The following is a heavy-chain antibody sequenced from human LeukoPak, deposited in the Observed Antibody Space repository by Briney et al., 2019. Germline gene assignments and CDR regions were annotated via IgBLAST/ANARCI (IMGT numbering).Heavy chain of an antibody. J-gene: IGHJ4*02. D-gene: IGHD3-22*01. Sequence: SETLSLTCTVSGGSISSYYWSWIRQPAGKGLEWIGRIYTSGSTNYNPSLKSRVTMSVDTSKNQFSLKLRSVTAADTAVYYCAREDYYDSSGYYSFDYWGQGTLVTVSS. V-gene: IGHV4-4*07. CDR1: GGSISSYY. CDR3: AREDYYDSSGYYSFDY. CDR2: IYTSGST.